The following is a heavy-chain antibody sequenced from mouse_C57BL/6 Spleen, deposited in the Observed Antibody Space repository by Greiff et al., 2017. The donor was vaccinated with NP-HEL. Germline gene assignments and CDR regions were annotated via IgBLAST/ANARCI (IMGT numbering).Heavy chain of an antibody. CDR1: GFNIKDDY. CDR3: TTNAMDY. J-gene: IGHJ4*01. Sequence: EVQLQESGAELVRPGASVKLSCTASGFNIKDDYMHWVKQRPEQGLEWIGWIDPENGDTEYASKFQGKATITADTSSNTAYLQLSSLTSEDTAVYYCTTNAMDYWGQGTSVTVSS. CDR2: IDPENGDT. V-gene: IGHV14-4*01.